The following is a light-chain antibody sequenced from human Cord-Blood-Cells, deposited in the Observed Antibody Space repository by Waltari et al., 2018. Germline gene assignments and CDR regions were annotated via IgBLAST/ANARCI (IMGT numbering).Light chain of an antibody. J-gene: IGKJ1*01. CDR1: QSVLYSSNNKNY. CDR3: QQYYSTPWT. V-gene: IGKV4-1*01. CDR2: WAS. Sequence: DIVMTQSPDSLAVSLCARATINSKSSQSVLYSSNNKNYLAWYQQKPGQPPKLLIYWASTRESGVPDRFSGSGSGTDFTLTISSLQAEDVAVYYCQQYYSTPWTFGQGTKVEIK.